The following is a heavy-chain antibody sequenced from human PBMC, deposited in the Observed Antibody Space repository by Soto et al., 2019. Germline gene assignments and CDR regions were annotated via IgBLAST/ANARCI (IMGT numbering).Heavy chain of an antibody. V-gene: IGHV3-23*01. Sequence: HPGGSLRLSCAASGFTFSSYAMSWVRQAPGKGLEWVSAISGSGGSTYYADSVKGRFTISRDNSKNTLYLQMNSLRAEDTAVYYCAKINTIFGVVILEGLYGMDVWGQGTTVTVSS. CDR2: ISGSGGST. D-gene: IGHD3-3*01. J-gene: IGHJ6*02. CDR3: AKINTIFGVVILEGLYGMDV. CDR1: GFTFSSYA.